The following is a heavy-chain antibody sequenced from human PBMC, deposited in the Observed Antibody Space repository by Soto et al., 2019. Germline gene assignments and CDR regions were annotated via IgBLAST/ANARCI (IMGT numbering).Heavy chain of an antibody. J-gene: IGHJ4*02. CDR3: VKDFLYSSSWSLYFDY. CDR2: ISSNGGST. Sequence: PGGSLRLSCSASGFTFSSYAMHWVRQAPGKGLEYVSAISSNGGSTYYADSVKGRFTISRDNSKNTLYLQMSSLRAEDTAVYYCVKDFLYSSSWSLYFDYWGQGTLVTVSS. D-gene: IGHD6-13*01. CDR1: GFTFSSYA. V-gene: IGHV3-64D*08.